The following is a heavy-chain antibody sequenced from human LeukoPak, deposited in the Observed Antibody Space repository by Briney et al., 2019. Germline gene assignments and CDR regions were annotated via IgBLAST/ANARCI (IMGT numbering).Heavy chain of an antibody. J-gene: IGHJ3*02. D-gene: IGHD1-7*01. CDR2: IKQDGNEK. V-gene: IGHV3-7*03. CDR3: ARPKNRENYWRAFDI. CDR1: GFTFSDYW. Sequence: GGSLRLSCVASGFTFSDYWMTWVRQAPGTGLEWVANIKQDGNEKYYVDSVKGRFTISRDNAKNSLHLQMDNLRAEDTAVYYCARPKNRENYWRAFDIWGQGTMVTVSS.